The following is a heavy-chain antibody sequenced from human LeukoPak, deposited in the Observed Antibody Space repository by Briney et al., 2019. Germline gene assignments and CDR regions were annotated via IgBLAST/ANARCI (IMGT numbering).Heavy chain of an antibody. CDR3: ARGGWGLHEYRRDYYYYMDV. J-gene: IGHJ6*03. CDR1: GYMFTSNY. V-gene: IGHV1-46*01. D-gene: IGHD1-26*01. CDR2: INPSGAAT. Sequence: ASVKVSCKASGYMFTSNYIHWVRQAPGQGLEWMGIINPSGAATIYAQRFQGRVTMTRDTSTATVYMELTSLRSEDTAVYYCARGGWGLHEYRRDYYYYMDVWGKGTTVTVSS.